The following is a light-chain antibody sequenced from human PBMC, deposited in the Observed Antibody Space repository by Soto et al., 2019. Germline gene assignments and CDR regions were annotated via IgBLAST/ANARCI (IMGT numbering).Light chain of an antibody. J-gene: IGKJ3*01. CDR1: QGISSF. CDR2: GAS. V-gene: IGKV1-9*01. Sequence: IQLTQSPSSLSASVGDRVTITCRASQGISSFLAWYQQKPGKAPKLLISGASTLKSGVPSRFSGSGSGTDFTLTIGSLQPEDFATYYCQQLNSFPIPFGPGPKVDIK. CDR3: QQLNSFPIP.